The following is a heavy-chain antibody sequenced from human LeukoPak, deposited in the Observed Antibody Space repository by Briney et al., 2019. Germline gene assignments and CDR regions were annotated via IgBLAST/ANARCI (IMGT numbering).Heavy chain of an antibody. Sequence: GGSLRLSCAASGFTFSSYAMHWVRQAPGKGLEWVANIKQDGSEKYYVDSVKGRFTISRDNAKNSLYLQMNSLRAEDTAVYYCARDNYDFWSGYPTHFDYWGQGTLVTVSS. J-gene: IGHJ4*02. D-gene: IGHD3-3*01. CDR2: IKQDGSEK. V-gene: IGHV3-7*01. CDR1: GFTFSSYA. CDR3: ARDNYDFWSGYPTHFDY.